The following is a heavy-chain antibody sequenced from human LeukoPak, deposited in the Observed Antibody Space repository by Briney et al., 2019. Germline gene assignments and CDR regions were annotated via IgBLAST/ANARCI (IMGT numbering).Heavy chain of an antibody. CDR2: ISSSSSYI. J-gene: IGHJ3*02. CDR1: GFTFSSYS. Sequence: GGSLRLSCAASGFTFSSYSMNWVRQAPGKGLEWVSSISSSSSYIYYADSVKGRFTISRDNAKNSLYLQMNSLRAEDTAVYYCARGTLYGDSGAFDIWGQGTMVTVSS. D-gene: IGHD4-17*01. V-gene: IGHV3-21*01. CDR3: ARGTLYGDSGAFDI.